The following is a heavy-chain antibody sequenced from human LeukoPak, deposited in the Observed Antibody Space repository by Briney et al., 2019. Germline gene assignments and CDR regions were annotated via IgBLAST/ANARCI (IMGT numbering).Heavy chain of an antibody. D-gene: IGHD3-3*01. J-gene: IGHJ4*02. V-gene: IGHV3-23*01. Sequence: PGGSLRLSCAASGFTFSSYAMSWFRQAPGKGLEWVSAISGSGGSTYYADSVKGRFTISRDNSKNTLYLQMNSLRAEDTAVYYCAKDPGVRFLEWLFPSPYWGQGTLVTVSS. CDR3: AKDPGVRFLEWLFPSPY. CDR1: GFTFSSYA. CDR2: ISGSGGST.